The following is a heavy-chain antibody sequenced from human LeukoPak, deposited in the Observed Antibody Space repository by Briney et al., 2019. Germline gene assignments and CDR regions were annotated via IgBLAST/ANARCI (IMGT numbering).Heavy chain of an antibody. J-gene: IGHJ4*02. CDR2: ISGSGGST. CDR1: GFTFSSYA. Sequence: PGGSLRLSCAASGFTFSSYAMSWVRQAPGKGLEWVSAISGSGGSTYYADSVKGRFTISRDNSKNTLYLQMNSLRAEDTAVYYCASDATYYYDSSGYLDYWGQGTLVTVSS. CDR3: ASDATYYYDSSGYLDY. D-gene: IGHD3-22*01. V-gene: IGHV3-23*01.